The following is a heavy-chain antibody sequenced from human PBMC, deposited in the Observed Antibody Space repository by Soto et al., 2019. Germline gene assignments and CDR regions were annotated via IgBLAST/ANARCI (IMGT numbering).Heavy chain of an antibody. D-gene: IGHD3-10*01. CDR3: ARGGEYYYGSGSYYYYYMDV. CDR1: GYTFTGYY. V-gene: IGHV1-2*04. Sequence: GASVKVSCKASGYTFTGYYMHWVRQAPGQGLEWMGWINPNSGGTNYAQKFQGWVTMTRDTSISTAYMELSRLRSDDTAVYYCARGGEYYYGSGSYYYYYMDVWGKGTTVTVSS. CDR2: INPNSGGT. J-gene: IGHJ6*03.